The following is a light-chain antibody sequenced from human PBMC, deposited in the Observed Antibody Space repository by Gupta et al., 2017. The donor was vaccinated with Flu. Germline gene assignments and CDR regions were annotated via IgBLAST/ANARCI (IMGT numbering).Light chain of an antibody. V-gene: IGLV3-21*02. Sequence: GGNNIGSKSGHWDQQRPGQAPVLVVNDDTDRPSEIPERFSGSNSGNTATLTISRVEVGDEAEYFCQVWDSGSYHYVFGTGTSVTVL. CDR3: QVWDSGSYHYV. J-gene: IGLJ1*01. CDR1: NIGSKS. CDR2: DDT.